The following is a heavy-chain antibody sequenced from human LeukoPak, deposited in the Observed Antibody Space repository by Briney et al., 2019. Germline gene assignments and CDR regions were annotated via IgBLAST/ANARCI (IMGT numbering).Heavy chain of an antibody. Sequence: RASVKVSCKASGYTFTSYGISWVRQAPGQGLEWMGWISAYNGNTNYAQKLQGRVTMTTDTSTSTAYMELRSLRSDDTAVYYCARIVGAFGGGPDNWLDPWGQGTLVTVSS. J-gene: IGHJ5*02. CDR2: ISAYNGNT. V-gene: IGHV1-18*01. CDR1: GYTFTSYG. D-gene: IGHD1-26*01. CDR3: ARIVGAFGGGPDNWLDP.